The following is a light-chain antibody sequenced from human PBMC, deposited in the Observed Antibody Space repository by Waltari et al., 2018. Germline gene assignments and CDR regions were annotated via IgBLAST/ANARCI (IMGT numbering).Light chain of an antibody. Sequence: NFILTHPPPVSESTGKPVTIPATPTIGSIATNSFRWSQQRPGSSPTTVIYEDNKRPSGVPDRFSGSIDSSSNSASLSISGLKTEDEADYYCQSYGGSNRGVFGTGTKVTVL. V-gene: IGLV6-57*01. CDR1: IGSIATNS. J-gene: IGLJ1*01. CDR2: EDN. CDR3: QSYGGSNRGV.